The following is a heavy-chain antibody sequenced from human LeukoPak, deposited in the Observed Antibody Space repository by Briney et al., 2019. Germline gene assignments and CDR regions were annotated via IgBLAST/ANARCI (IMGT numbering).Heavy chain of an antibody. V-gene: IGHV4-59*01. J-gene: IGHJ6*02. CDR2: IYYSGST. CDR3: ARDDRRVWFGESIYYYYGMDV. D-gene: IGHD3-10*01. CDR1: GGSISSYY. Sequence: SETLSLTCTVSGGSISSYYWSWIRQPPGKGLEWIGYIYYSGSTNYNPSLKSRVTISVDTSKNQFSLKLSSVTAADTAVYYCARDDRRVWFGESIYYYYGMDVWGQGTTVTVSS.